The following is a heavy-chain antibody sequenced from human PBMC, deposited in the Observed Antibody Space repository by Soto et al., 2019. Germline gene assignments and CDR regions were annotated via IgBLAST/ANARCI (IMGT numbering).Heavy chain of an antibody. Sequence: PGESLKISCQCSGYTFSNFWVGWVRQLPGQGLEWMGIIYPRDHETRYPPSFLGKVTISAEKSITTAYLQWSSLEASDSAFYFCARSPRSSPYFDVWGQGALVTVSS. D-gene: IGHD6-13*01. V-gene: IGHV5-51*01. CDR1: GYTFSNFW. J-gene: IGHJ4*02. CDR2: IYPRDHET. CDR3: ARSPRSSPYFDV.